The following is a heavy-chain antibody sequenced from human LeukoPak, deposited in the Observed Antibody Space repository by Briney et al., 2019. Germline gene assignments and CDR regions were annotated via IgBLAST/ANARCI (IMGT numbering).Heavy chain of an antibody. CDR3: AKQKGYCSGGSCYYSDY. CDR2: LSGSGAST. D-gene: IGHD2-15*01. Sequence: GGSLRLSCEASGFTFSSISMNWVRQAPGKGLEWVSTLSGSGASTSYADSVKGWFTISRDNSKNTLYLQMNSLRAEDTARYYCAKQKGYCSGGSCYYSDYWGQGTLVTVSS. CDR1: GFTFSSIS. V-gene: IGHV3-23*01. J-gene: IGHJ4*02.